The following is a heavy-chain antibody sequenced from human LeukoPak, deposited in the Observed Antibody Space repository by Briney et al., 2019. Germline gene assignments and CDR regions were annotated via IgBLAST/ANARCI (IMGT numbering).Heavy chain of an antibody. CDR2: INSDASDT. CDR3: ARTCSSTDCLIPD. J-gene: IGHJ4*02. D-gene: IGHD2-2*01. V-gene: IGHV3-74*01. Sequence: GGCLRLSRAASGFTFSRHWMHWVRQAPGKGLVWISRINSDASDTNYADFVKGRFTISRDNAKNTVYLQINSLRDEDTAVYYCARTCSSTDCLIPDWGQGTLVTVSS. CDR1: GFTFSRHW.